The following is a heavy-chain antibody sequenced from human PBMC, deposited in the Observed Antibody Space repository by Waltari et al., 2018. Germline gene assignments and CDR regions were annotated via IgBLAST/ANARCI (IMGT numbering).Heavy chain of an antibody. CDR1: GFTFRTFA. CDR3: AKSQRRPLVLYGLDV. V-gene: IGHV3-23*01. CDR2: ISSSGADT. J-gene: IGHJ6*02. D-gene: IGHD2-8*02. Sequence: EEQMLESGGGLVQPGGSLRLSCTGSGFTFRTFAMNWVRQVPGKGLEWVSTISSSGADTYYADSVNDRFTISRDNSAETFYLEMNNLRVGDTAMYYCAKSQRRPLVLYGLDVWGQGTAVTVSS.